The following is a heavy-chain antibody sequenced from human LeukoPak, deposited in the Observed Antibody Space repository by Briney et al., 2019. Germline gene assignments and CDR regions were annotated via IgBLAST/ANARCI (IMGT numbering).Heavy chain of an antibody. V-gene: IGHV3-53*01. D-gene: IGHD5/OR15-5a*01. CDR1: GFTVSSNY. J-gene: IGHJ4*02. CDR2: IYADGSS. CDR3: TEVSVNAGLFDS. Sequence: PGGSLRLSCAASGFTVSSNYLSWVRQAPGKGLEWVSVIYADGSSYYADSVRGRFTTSRDNTKNTVYLQMNSLRAEDTAKYYCTEVSVNAGLFDSWGQGTLVTVSS.